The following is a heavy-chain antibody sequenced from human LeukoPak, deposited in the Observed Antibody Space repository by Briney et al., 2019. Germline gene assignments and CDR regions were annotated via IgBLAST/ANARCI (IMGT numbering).Heavy chain of an antibody. V-gene: IGHV3-74*01. J-gene: IGHJ4*02. Sequence: PGGSLRLSCAASGFIFSSYWMHWVRHAPGKGLAWVSRINTDGSSTSYADSVKGRFTISRDNAKNTLYLQMNSLRDEDTAVFYCARSRYDYIWGIDYWGQGTLVTISS. CDR3: ARSRYDYIWGIDY. D-gene: IGHD3-16*01. CDR1: GFIFSSYW. CDR2: INTDGSST.